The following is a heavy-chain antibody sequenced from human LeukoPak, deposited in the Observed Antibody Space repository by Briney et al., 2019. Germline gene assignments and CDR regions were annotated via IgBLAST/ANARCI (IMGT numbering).Heavy chain of an antibody. CDR3: ARAIVVPAEYYYYGMDV. Sequence: GGSLRLSCAASGFTFSSYSMNWVRQAPGKGLEWVSSISSSSSYIYYADSVKGRFTIPRDNAKNSLYLQMNSLRAEDTAVYYCARAIVVPAEYYYYGMDVWGQGTTVTVSS. D-gene: IGHD2-2*01. V-gene: IGHV3-21*01. CDR2: ISSSSSYI. CDR1: GFTFSSYS. J-gene: IGHJ6*02.